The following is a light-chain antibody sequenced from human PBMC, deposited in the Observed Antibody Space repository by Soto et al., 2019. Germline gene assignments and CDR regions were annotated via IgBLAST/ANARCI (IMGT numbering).Light chain of an antibody. CDR3: QQYNNWPGT. CDR2: GAS. V-gene: IGKV3-15*01. CDR1: QSVSSN. J-gene: IGKJ1*01. Sequence: ESVWTQSPATLSVSPGERATLSCRASQSVSSNLAWYQQKPGQAPRLLIYGASTRATGIPATFSGSGSGTEFTLTISSLQSEDFAVYYCQQYNNWPGTFGRGTKGDIK.